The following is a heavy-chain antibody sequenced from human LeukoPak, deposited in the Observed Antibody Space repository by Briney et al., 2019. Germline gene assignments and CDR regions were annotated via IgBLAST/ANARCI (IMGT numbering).Heavy chain of an antibody. Sequence: PSETLSLTCTVSGGSISSSSYYWGWLRQPPGKGLEWIGSIYYSGSTYYNPSLKSRVTISVDTSKNQFSLNLSSVTAADSAVYYCARHSGNCSGGSCYPGVYGMDVWGQGTTVTVSS. D-gene: IGHD2-15*01. V-gene: IGHV4-39*01. CDR1: GGSISSSSYY. CDR3: ARHSGNCSGGSCYPGVYGMDV. CDR2: IYYSGST. J-gene: IGHJ6*02.